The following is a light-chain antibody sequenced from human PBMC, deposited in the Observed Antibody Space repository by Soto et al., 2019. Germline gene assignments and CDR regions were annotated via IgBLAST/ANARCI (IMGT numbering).Light chain of an antibody. V-gene: IGKV3-20*01. CDR1: QSVSSTH. Sequence: EIVLTQSPGTLSLSPGERATLSCRASQSVSSTHLAWYQQKPGQAPRLLIYGASSRATGIPDRFSGSGSGTDFTLTISGLEPEDFAVYYCQQYGSSQATFGPGTKMDIK. J-gene: IGKJ3*01. CDR2: GAS. CDR3: QQYGSSQAT.